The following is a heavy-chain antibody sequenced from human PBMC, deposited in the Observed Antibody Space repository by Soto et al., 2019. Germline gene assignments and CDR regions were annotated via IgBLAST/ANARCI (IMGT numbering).Heavy chain of an antibody. V-gene: IGHV4-34*01. CDR1: GGSFSDFH. CDR3: ARTHYSMDV. CDR2: IHHRGNT. Sequence: QVQLQQWGAGLLKPSETLSLTCAVYGGSFSDFHRSWIRQPPGKGLEWIGEIHHRGNTNYNPSLRSRVTMSVDTSQNQFSLKMTSVTAADTAVYYCARTHYSMDVWDKGTTVTVSS. J-gene: IGHJ6*03.